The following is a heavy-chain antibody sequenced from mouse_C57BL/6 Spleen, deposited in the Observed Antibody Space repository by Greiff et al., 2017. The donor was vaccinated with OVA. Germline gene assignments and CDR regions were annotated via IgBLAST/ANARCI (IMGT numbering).Heavy chain of an antibody. D-gene: IGHD1-1*01. CDR1: GYTFTSYT. CDR2: INPSSGYT. J-gene: IGHJ4*01. V-gene: IGHV1-4*01. CDR3: ASREITTVVADYYAMDY. Sequence: QVHVKQSGAELARPGASVKMSCKASGYTFTSYTMHWVKQRPGQGLEWIGYINPSSGYTKYNQKFKDKATLTADKSSSTAYMQLSSLTSEDSAVYYCASREITTVVADYYAMDYWGQGTSVTVSS.